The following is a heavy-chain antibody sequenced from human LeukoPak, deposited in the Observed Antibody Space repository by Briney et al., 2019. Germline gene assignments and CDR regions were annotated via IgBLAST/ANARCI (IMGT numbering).Heavy chain of an antibody. D-gene: IGHD1/OR15-1a*01. J-gene: IGHJ6*03. Sequence: PSETLSLTCTGSSGSISIGDYYWSWIRQHPEKGLEWIGGIYYSGSTYDNPSLKSRVTISVDTSQTQFSLNLSSVTAADTAVYYCARTKIKQNYYYYTDVWGKGTTVTVSS. CDR2: IYYSGST. CDR3: ARTKIKQNYYYYTDV. V-gene: IGHV4-31*03. CDR1: SGSISIGDYY.